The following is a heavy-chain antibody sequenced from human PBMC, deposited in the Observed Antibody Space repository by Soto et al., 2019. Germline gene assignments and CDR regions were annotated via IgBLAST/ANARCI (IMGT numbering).Heavy chain of an antibody. V-gene: IGHV3-30*18. CDR3: AKPLYRYYYDSARDYYYYYGMDV. CDR1: GFTFSSYG. J-gene: IGHJ6*02. CDR2: ISYDGSNK. Sequence: QVQLVESGGGVVQPGRSLRLSCAASGFTFSSYGMHWVRQAPGKGLEWVAVISYDGSNKYYADSVKGRFTISRDNSKNTLYLQMNSLRAEDTAVYYCAKPLYRYYYDSARDYYYYYGMDVWGHGTTVTVSS. D-gene: IGHD3-22*01.